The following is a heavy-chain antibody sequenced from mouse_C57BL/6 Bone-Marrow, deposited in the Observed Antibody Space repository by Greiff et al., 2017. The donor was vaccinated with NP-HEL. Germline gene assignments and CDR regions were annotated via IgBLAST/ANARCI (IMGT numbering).Heavy chain of an antibody. CDR2: ISNGGGST. CDR1: GFTFSDYY. Sequence: EVKLMESGGGLVQPGGSLKLSCAASGFTFSDYYMYWVRQTPEKRLEWVAYISNGGGSTYYPDPVQGRFTISRDNAKNTLYLQMSRLKSEDTAMYYCARHWDSYYAMDYWGQGTSVTVSS. CDR3: ARHWDSYYAMDY. D-gene: IGHD4-1*01. J-gene: IGHJ4*01. V-gene: IGHV5-12*01.